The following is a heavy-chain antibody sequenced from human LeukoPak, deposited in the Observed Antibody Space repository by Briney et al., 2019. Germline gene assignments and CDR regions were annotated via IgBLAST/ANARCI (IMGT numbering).Heavy chain of an antibody. CDR2: INPDGGST. CDR1: GNTFTGYR. J-gene: IGHJ4*02. Sequence: ASVKVSFKASGNTFTGYRMHWVRQAPGQGLEWVGVINPDGGSTAYAQKFQGRVAMTRDTSTNTVYMDLASLTSEDTAAYYCTRDLVGPTGFAYWGQGTLVTVSS. CDR3: TRDLVGPTGFAY. V-gene: IGHV1-46*01. D-gene: IGHD1-26*01.